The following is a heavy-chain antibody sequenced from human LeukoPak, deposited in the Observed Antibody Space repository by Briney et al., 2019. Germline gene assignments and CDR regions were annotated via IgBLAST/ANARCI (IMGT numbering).Heavy chain of an antibody. Sequence: GSLRPSCAASGFTFSSYAMHWVRQAPGKGLEWVAVISYDGSNKYYADSVKGRFTISRDNSKNTLYLQMNSLRAEDTAVYYCARGSYGFGYWGQGTLVTVSS. D-gene: IGHD5-18*01. J-gene: IGHJ4*02. CDR3: ARGSYGFGY. CDR1: GFTFSSYA. V-gene: IGHV3-30-3*01. CDR2: ISYDGSNK.